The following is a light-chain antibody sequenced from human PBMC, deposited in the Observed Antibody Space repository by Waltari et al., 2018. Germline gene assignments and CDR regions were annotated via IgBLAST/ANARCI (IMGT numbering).Light chain of an antibody. CDR1: SSDVGGYNY. Sequence: QSALTQPASVSGSPGQSLTISCPGTSSDVGGYNYVSWYQQPPGKAPKLMIYDVSNRPSGVSSRFSGSKSDNTASLTISGLQAEDEADYYCSSYTSISTPYVFGTGTKVTVL. CDR2: DVS. J-gene: IGLJ1*01. CDR3: SSYTSISTPYV. V-gene: IGLV2-14*03.